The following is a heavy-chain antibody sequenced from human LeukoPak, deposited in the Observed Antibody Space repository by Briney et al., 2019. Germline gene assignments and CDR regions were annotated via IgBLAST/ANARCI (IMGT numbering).Heavy chain of an antibody. V-gene: IGHV2-26*01. CDR2: IFSNDEK. Sequence: SGPTLVNPTETLTLTCTVSGFSLSNATMGVSWIRQPPGKALEWLAHIFSNDEKSYTTSLKSRLTISKDTSKSQVVLTMNNLAPVDTARYYCARIRWINYSSSFDYWGQGTLVTVSS. D-gene: IGHD4-11*01. CDR1: GFSLSNATMG. CDR3: ARIRWINYSSSFDY. J-gene: IGHJ4*02.